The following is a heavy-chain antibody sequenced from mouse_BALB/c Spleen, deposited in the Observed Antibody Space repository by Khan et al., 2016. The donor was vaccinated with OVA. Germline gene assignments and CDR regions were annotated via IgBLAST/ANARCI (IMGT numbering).Heavy chain of an antibody. J-gene: IGHJ2*01. CDR1: GYTFTTYW. Sequence: QVRLQQSGAELAKPGASVKMSCKASGYTFTTYWMHWVKQRPGQGLEWIGYINPTSAYTDYNEKFKDKAILSADKSSSTAYMQLSSLTSEDSAVYYCARDRIDYWGQGTTLTVSS. CDR2: INPTSAYT. V-gene: IGHV1-7*01. CDR3: ARDRIDY.